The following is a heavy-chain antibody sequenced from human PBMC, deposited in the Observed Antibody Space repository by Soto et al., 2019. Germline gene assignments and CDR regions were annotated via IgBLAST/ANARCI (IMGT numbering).Heavy chain of an antibody. J-gene: IGHJ4*02. CDR2: TYYRSKWYN. V-gene: IGHV6-1*01. CDR3: ARVGYCSGGSCYGVTGYFDY. D-gene: IGHD2-15*01. Sequence: SQTLSLTCAISGDSVSSNSAAWNWIRQSPSRGLEWLGRTYYRSKWYNDYAVSVKSRITINPDTSKNQFSLQLNSVTPEDTAVYYCARVGYCSGGSCYGVTGYFDYWGQGTLVTVSS. CDR1: GDSVSSNSAA.